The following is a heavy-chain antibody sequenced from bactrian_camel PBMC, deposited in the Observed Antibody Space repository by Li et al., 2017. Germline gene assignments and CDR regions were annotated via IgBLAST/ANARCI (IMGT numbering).Heavy chain of an antibody. CDR1: GYIDGAHYC. D-gene: IGHD5*01. CDR3: AADFVCGPHIQPRLWGPKD. CDR2: LFTGGESIVRT. Sequence: VQLVESGGGSVQAGGSLRLSCAGSGYIDGAHYCVAWFRQDPGKKRGEVATLFTGGESIVRTEYADSVKGRSTISVDDAGLYLTIDAIKPEDTATYYCAADFVCGPHIQPRLWGPKDWGQGTQVTVS. J-gene: IGHJ4*01. V-gene: IGHV3S54*01.